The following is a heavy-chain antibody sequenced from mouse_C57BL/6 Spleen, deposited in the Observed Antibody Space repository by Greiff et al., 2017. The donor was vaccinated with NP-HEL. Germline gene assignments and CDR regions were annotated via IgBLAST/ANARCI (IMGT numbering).Heavy chain of an antibody. CDR1: GYTFTSYW. V-gene: IGHV1-61*01. CDR2: IYPSDSET. CDR3: ARGNWDEEGYFDV. Sequence: QVQLQQPGAELVRPGSSVKLSCKASGYTFTSYWMDWVKQRPGQGLEWIGNIYPSDSETHYNQKFKDKATLTVDKSSSTAYMQLSSLTSEDSAVYYCARGNWDEEGYFDVWGTGTTVTVSS. D-gene: IGHD4-1*01. J-gene: IGHJ1*03.